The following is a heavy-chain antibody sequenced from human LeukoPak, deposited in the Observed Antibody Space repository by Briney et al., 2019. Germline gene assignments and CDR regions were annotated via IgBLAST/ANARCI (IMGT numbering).Heavy chain of an antibody. CDR1: GGSISSGGYY. D-gene: IGHD3-9*01. CDR2: IYHSGST. V-gene: IGHV4-30-2*01. Sequence: SQTLSLTCTVSGGSISSGGYYWSWIRQPPGKGLEWIGYIYHSGSTYYNPSLKSRVTISVDRSKNQFSLKLSSVTAADTAVYYCARYYDILTGYGGWFDPWGQGTLVTVSS. CDR3: ARYYDILTGYGGWFDP. J-gene: IGHJ5*02.